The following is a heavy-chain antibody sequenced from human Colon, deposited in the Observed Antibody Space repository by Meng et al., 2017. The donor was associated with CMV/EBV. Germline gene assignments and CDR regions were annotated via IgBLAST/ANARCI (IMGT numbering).Heavy chain of an antibody. D-gene: IGHD2-15*01. CDR2: VRYVVTTK. V-gene: IGHV3-30*02. CDR1: GFAFSDYG. CDR3: AKDIGTWTRGYYFDY. J-gene: IGHJ4*02. Sequence: GSLRLSCGASGFAFSDYGMHWVRQTPARGLEWVAYVRYVVTTKYYADSVKGRFTISKDNSRNTVYLQMDSLRPDDTGVYYCAKDIGTWTRGYYFDYWGQGALVTVSS.